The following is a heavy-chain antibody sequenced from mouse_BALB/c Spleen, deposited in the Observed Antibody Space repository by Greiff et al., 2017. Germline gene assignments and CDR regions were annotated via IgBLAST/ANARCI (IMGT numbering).Heavy chain of an antibody. CDR3: ARDGYYSYAMDY. V-gene: IGHV1S135*01. J-gene: IGHJ4*01. CDR2: IDPFNGGT. CDR1: GYSFTSYY. D-gene: IGHD2-3*01. Sequence: EVKLMESGPELMKPGASVKISCKASGYSFTSYYMHWVKQSHGKSLEWIGYIDPFNGGTSYNQKFKGKATLTVDKSSSTAYMHLSSLTSEDSAVYYCARDGYYSYAMDYWGQGTSVTVSS.